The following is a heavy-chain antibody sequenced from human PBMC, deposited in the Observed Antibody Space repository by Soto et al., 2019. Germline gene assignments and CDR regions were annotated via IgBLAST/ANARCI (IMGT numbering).Heavy chain of an antibody. CDR1: GASITNYY. CDR2: IYYSGTT. J-gene: IGHJ4*02. Sequence: PSETLSLTCTVSGASITNYYWSWIRQPPGKGLEWIGYIYYSGTTNYNPSLKSRVSISIDTSKNQFSLKLSSVTAADTAVYYCAGDFGYYDSSNYFMSYSDYWGQGILVTVSS. D-gene: IGHD3-22*01. V-gene: IGHV4-59*01. CDR3: AGDFGYYDSSNYFMSYSDY.